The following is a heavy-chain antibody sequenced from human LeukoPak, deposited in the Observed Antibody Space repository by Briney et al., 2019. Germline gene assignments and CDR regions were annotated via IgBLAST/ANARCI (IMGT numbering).Heavy chain of an antibody. CDR2: IIPIFGTA. D-gene: IGHD3-16*01. CDR1: GGTFSSYA. Sequence: SVKVSCKASGGTFSSYAISWVRQAPGQGLEWMGGIIPIFGTANYAQKFQGRVTITADESTSTAYMELSSLRSEDTAVYYCARGLGDKTTDPWYYYYMDVWGKGTTVTVSS. V-gene: IGHV1-69*13. CDR3: ARGLGDKTTDPWYYYYMDV. J-gene: IGHJ6*03.